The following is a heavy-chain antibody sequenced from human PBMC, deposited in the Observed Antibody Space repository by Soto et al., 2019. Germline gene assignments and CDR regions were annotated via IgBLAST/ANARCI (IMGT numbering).Heavy chain of an antibody. CDR1: C. CDR3: MRKWGCEFVSCSRHS. J-gene: IGHJ5*01. V-gene: IGHV3-7*03. CDR2: INQYGSER. D-gene: IGHD1-26*01. Sequence: CMIRKQQAPGKGLQWVANINQYGSERFYVDSVNGRFTVSRDNAKNSLYLQMNSLRVEDTAIYYCMRKWGCEFVSCSRHSWG.